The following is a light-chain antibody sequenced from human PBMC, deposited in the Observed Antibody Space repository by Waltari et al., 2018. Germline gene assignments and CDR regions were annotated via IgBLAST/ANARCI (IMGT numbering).Light chain of an antibody. CDR2: TNN. J-gene: IGLJ3*02. Sequence: QSVLPQPPSASGTPGQRVTISCSGSSSNIGGHSVNWYQQFPGTAPKLLIFTNNQRPAGVPDRFSGSKSDTSASLAIRGLQSDDEADYYCAAWDDSLNGVMFGGGTKLTVL. CDR3: AAWDDSLNGVM. CDR1: SSNIGGHS. V-gene: IGLV1-44*01.